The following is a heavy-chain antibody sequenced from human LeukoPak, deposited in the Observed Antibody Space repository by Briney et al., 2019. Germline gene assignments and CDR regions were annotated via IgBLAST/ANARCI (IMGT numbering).Heavy chain of an antibody. CDR3: ARDPDDYVQPNWFDP. D-gene: IGHD3-16*01. CDR1: GFTFSSYW. J-gene: IGHJ5*02. CDR2: IKQDGSEK. V-gene: IGHV3-7*01. Sequence: GGSLRLSCAASGFTFSSYWMSWVRQAPGKGLEWVANIKQDGSEKYYVDSVKGRFTISRDNAKNSLYLQMNSLRAEDTAVYYCARDPDDYVQPNWFDPWGQGTLVTVSS.